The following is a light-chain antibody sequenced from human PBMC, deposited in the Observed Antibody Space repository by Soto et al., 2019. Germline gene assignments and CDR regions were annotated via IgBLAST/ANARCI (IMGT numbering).Light chain of an antibody. CDR2: GAS. J-gene: IGKJ5*01. CDR1: QSIDSY. V-gene: IGKV3-15*01. CDR3: QQYNNWPPIT. Sequence: EIVLTQSPASLSVSPGERATLSCRASQSIDSYLAWYQQQPGQAPRLLIYGASTRATGIPARFSGSGSGTEFTLTISSLQSEDFAVYYCQQYNNWPPITFGQGTRLEIK.